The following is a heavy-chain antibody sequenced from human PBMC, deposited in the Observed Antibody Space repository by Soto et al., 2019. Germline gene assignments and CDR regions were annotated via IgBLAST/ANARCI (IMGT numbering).Heavy chain of an antibody. CDR3: ARDGWYYDSSAESLDY. V-gene: IGHV3-48*02. CDR2: ISSSSSTI. J-gene: IGHJ4*02. D-gene: IGHD3-22*01. CDR1: GFTFSSYS. Sequence: PGGSLRLSCAASGFTFSSYSMNWVRQAPGKGLEWVSYISSSSSTIYYADSVKGRFTISRDNAKNSLYLQMNSLRDEDTAVYYCARDGWYYDSSAESLDYWGQGTLVTVSS.